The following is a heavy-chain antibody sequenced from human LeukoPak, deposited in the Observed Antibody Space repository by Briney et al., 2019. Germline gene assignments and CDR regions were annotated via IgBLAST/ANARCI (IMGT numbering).Heavy chain of an antibody. V-gene: IGHV3-30*02. J-gene: IGHJ4*02. CDR3: AKPARLKYYYDSSGYYYDVGYFDY. D-gene: IGHD3-22*01. CDR2: IRYDGSNK. Sequence: AGGSLRLSCAASGFTFSSYGMHWVRQAPGKGLEWVAFIRYDGSNKYYADSVKGRFTISRDNSKNTLYLQMNSLRAEDTAVYYCAKPARLKYYYDSSGYYYDVGYFDYWGQGTLVTVSS. CDR1: GFTFSSYG.